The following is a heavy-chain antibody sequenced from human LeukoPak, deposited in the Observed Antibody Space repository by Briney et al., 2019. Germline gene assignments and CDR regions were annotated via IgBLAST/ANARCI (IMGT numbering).Heavy chain of an antibody. Sequence: GGSLRLSCAASGFTFSSYAMSWVRQAPGKGVEWVSAISDITRHPYYADSLKRRFIISIHNSNNSLSLQTNSLRAMTTPVYYLAKGKGAAAAHGGGFDYWGQRTLVTVSS. CDR1: GFTFSSYA. CDR2: ISDITRHP. V-gene: IGHV3-23*01. J-gene: IGHJ4*02. CDR3: AKGKGAAAAHGGGFDY. D-gene: IGHD6-13*01.